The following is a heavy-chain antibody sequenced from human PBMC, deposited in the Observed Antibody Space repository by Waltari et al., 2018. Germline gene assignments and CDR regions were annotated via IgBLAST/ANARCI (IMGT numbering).Heavy chain of an antibody. D-gene: IGHD4-17*01. V-gene: IGHV4-39*07. Sequence: GLVKPSETLSLPCTVSGGSISSSSYYWGWIRQPPGKGLEWIGSIYYSGSTYYNPSLKSRVTISVDTSKNQFSLKLSSVTAADTAVYYCARSTGHFDYWGQGTLVTVSS. CDR3: ARSTGHFDY. J-gene: IGHJ4*02. CDR2: IYYSGST. CDR1: GGSISSSSYY.